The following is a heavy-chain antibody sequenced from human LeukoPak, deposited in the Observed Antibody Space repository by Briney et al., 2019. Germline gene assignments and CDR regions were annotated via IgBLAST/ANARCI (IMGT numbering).Heavy chain of an antibody. J-gene: IGHJ4*02. Sequence: ASVKVSCKASVYTFTSYDINWVRQATGQGLEWTGWMNPNSGNTGYAQKFQGRVTMTRNTSISTAYMELSSLRSKDTAVYYCAREAPTAQRSYYFDYWGQGTLVTVSS. CDR1: VYTFTSYD. V-gene: IGHV1-8*01. CDR2: MNPNSGNT. D-gene: IGHD4-17*01. CDR3: AREAPTAQRSYYFDY.